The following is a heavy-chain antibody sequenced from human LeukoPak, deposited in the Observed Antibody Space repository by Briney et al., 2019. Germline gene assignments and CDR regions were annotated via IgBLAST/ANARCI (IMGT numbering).Heavy chain of an antibody. CDR3: SRGIDGYDSIVDY. D-gene: IGHD5-24*01. Sequence: GGSLRLSCAASGFTFSSYAMHWVRQAPGKGLEWVAVLWYDGSNKYYADSVKGRFTISRDNSKNTLYLQMNSLRVEDAAVYYCSRGIDGYDSIVDYWGQGTLVTVSS. CDR2: LWYDGSNK. J-gene: IGHJ4*02. V-gene: IGHV3-33*01. CDR1: GFTFSSYA.